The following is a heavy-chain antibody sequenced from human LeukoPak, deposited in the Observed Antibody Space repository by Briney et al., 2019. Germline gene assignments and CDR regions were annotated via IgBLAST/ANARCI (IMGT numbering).Heavy chain of an antibody. V-gene: IGHV1-2*02. J-gene: IGHJ2*01. CDR2: INPNSGGT. Sequence: APVKVSCKASGYTFTGYYIHWVRQAPGQGLEWMGWINPNSGGTNYAANFQGRVTMTWDASISTAYMELSRLKSDDTAVYYFARDHSLTGGKYFDLWGRGTLVTVSS. CDR3: ARDHSLTGGKYFDL. D-gene: IGHD1-20*01. CDR1: GYTFTGYY.